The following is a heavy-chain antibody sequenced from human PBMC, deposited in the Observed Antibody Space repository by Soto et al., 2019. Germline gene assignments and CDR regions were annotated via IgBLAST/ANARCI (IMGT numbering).Heavy chain of an antibody. J-gene: IGHJ5*02. D-gene: IGHD2-15*01. V-gene: IGHV4-39*01. CDR2: IYYSGST. CDR1: GCSISSSSYY. Sequence: SETLSLTCTVSGCSISSSSYYWGWIRQPPGKGLEWIGSIYYSGSTYYNPSLKSRVTISVDTSKNQFSLKLSSVTAADTAVYYCGRHLCSGGSCYYRSWWLDPWGRGTPVTVSS. CDR3: GRHLCSGGSCYYRSWWLDP.